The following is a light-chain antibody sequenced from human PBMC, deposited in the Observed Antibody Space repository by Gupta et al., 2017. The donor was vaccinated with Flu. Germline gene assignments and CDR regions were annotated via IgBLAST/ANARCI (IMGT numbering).Light chain of an antibody. J-gene: IGKJ5*01. CDR1: QSVIRN. CDR3: QQYNNWPLT. Sequence: EIVMTQSPATLSASPGETAALSCRASQSVIRNLAWYQQKPGQAPRLLIYGASTRATGIPARFSGSRSGTEFTLTISSLQSEDFAVYYCQQYNNWPLTFGQGTRLGIK. CDR2: GAS. V-gene: IGKV3-15*01.